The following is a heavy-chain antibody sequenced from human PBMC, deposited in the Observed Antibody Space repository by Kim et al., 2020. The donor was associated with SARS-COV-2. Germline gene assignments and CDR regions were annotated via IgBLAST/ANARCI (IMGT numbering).Heavy chain of an antibody. J-gene: IGHJ4*02. D-gene: IGHD1-26*01. CDR3: AREGEEPLGLNNDYPRADS. Sequence: GGSLRLSCVGSGFTFRNFDIIWVRQAPGKGLELVSYINPSGTNIHHTDSVKGRITISRDNAKNSLYLQMNSLRAEDTAVYYCAREGEEPLGLNNDYPRADSWGQGTQVTVSS. CDR1: GFTFRNFD. CDR2: INPSGTNI. V-gene: IGHV3-48*03.